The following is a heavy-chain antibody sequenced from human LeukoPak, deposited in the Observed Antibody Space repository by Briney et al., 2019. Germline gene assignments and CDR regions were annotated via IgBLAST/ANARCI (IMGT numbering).Heavy chain of an antibody. CDR3: ARDVVDSTTGGRFAFDI. CDR2: SRNKANSYTA. V-gene: IGHV3-72*01. J-gene: IGHJ3*02. D-gene: IGHD3-22*01. Sequence: PGGSLRPSCAASGFTFSDHYMDWVRQAPGKGLEWVGRSRNKANSYTAEYGASVKGRFTISRDDSKNTLYLQMSTLKTEDTAVYYCARDVVDSTTGGRFAFDIWGQGTVVTVSS. CDR1: GFTFSDHY.